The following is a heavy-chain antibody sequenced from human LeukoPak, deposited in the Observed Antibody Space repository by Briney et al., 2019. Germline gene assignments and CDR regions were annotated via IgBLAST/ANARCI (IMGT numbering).Heavy chain of an antibody. J-gene: IGHJ5*02. V-gene: IGHV6-1*01. CDR2: TYCRAKWYN. CDR1: GDRVSINSAA. D-gene: IGHD2-2*01. Sequence: SQTLSLTCAISGDRVSINSAALNWVRQSPSRGLEWLGSTYCRAKWYNDYSVSVKSRITIKPDTSKNKFSLQLHSVTPEDTAVYYCARDRPAPTYQWLDPWGQGPLVTVSS. CDR3: ARDRPAPTYQWLDP.